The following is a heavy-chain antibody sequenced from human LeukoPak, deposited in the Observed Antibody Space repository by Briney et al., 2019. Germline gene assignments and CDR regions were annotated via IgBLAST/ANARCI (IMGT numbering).Heavy chain of an antibody. Sequence: GGSLRLSCAASGFTFSSYWMSWVRQAAGKGLEWVANIREDGSEKNYLDSVKGRFTISRDNAQNSLYLQMDSLRVEDTAVYYCARDLGRISAAAIPGGSWGQGTLVTVSS. J-gene: IGHJ5*02. CDR3: ARDLGRISAAAIPGGS. V-gene: IGHV3-7*05. CDR2: IREDGSEK. CDR1: GFTFSSYW. D-gene: IGHD6-13*01.